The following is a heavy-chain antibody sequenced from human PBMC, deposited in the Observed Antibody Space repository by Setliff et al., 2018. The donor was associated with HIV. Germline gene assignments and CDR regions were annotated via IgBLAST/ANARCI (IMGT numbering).Heavy chain of an antibody. CDR2: IIPILGIA. D-gene: IGHD3-9*01. J-gene: IGHJ6*02. V-gene: IGHV1-69*10. CDR3: ARDLYYDILTGYSYGMDV. CDR1: GGTFSSYA. Sequence: SVKVSCKASGGTFSSYAISWVRQAPGQGLEWMGGIIPILGIANYAQKFQGRVTITADKSTSTAYMELSSLRSEDTAVYYCARDLYYDILTGYSYGMDVWGQGTTVTVSS.